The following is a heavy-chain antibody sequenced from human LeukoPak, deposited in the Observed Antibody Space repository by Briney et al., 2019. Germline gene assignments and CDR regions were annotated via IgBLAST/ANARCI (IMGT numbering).Heavy chain of an antibody. CDR2: IYYSGST. V-gene: IGHV4-59*01. D-gene: IGHD3-22*01. J-gene: IGHJ4*02. Sequence: SETLSLTCTVSGGSISSYYWSWIRQPPGKGLEWIGYIYYSGSTNYNPSLKSRVTISVDTSKNQFSLKLSSVTAADTAVYYCARMYYYDSSGYYNYFDYWGQGTLVTVSS. CDR3: ARMYYYDSSGYYNYFDY. CDR1: GGSISSYY.